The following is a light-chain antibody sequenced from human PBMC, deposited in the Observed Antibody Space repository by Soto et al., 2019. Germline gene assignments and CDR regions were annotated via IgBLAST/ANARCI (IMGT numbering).Light chain of an antibody. Sequence: EIVLTQSPSTLSSFQGDRVTLSCRASQYINTRLAWYQHRPGQAPRLLIYQTSLRAAGIPARFSASGSGTDFTLTISDVQPEDFATFYCQQYNGYSRTFGQGTKVDIK. V-gene: IGKV3-11*01. CDR1: QYINTR. CDR3: QQYNGYSRT. J-gene: IGKJ1*01. CDR2: QTS.